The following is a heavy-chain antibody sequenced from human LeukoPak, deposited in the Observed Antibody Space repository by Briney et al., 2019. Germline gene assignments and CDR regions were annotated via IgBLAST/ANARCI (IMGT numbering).Heavy chain of an antibody. CDR2: ISSSSSYI. J-gene: IGHJ4*02. CDR3: ARDIPPTYYYDSSGYYPDY. CDR1: GFTFSSYS. Sequence: GGSLRLSCAASGFTFSSYSMNWVRQAPGKGLEWVSSISSSSSYIYYADSVKGRFTISRDNAKNSLYLQMNSLRAEDTAVYYCARDIPPTYYYDSSGYYPDYRGQGTLVTVSS. V-gene: IGHV3-21*01. D-gene: IGHD3-22*01.